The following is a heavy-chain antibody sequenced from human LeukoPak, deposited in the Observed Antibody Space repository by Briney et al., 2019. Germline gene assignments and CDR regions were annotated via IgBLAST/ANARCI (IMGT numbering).Heavy chain of an antibody. V-gene: IGHV4-39*07. CDR2: IYYSGST. Sequence: TSETLSLTCTVSGGSISSSSYYWGWIRQPPGKGLEWIGSIYYSGSTYYNPSLKSRVTISVDTSKNQFSLKLSSVTAADTAVYYCARLWGYDYWGQGTLVTVSS. J-gene: IGHJ4*02. CDR1: GGSISSSSYY. CDR3: ARLWGYDY. D-gene: IGHD1-26*01.